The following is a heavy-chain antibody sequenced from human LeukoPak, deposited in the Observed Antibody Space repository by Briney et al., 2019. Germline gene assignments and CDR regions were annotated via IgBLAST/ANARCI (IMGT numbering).Heavy chain of an antibody. CDR1: GFTVSSNY. CDR2: MYSGGKT. Sequence: GGSLRLSCAASGFTVSSNYMSWVRQAPGKGLEWVSVMYSGGKTYYADSVKGRFTIPRDNSKNTLHLQMNSLRAEDTAVYYCVREGYNNTWYRSWGQGTLVTVSS. V-gene: IGHV3-53*01. D-gene: IGHD6-13*01. CDR3: VREGYNNTWYRS. J-gene: IGHJ5*02.